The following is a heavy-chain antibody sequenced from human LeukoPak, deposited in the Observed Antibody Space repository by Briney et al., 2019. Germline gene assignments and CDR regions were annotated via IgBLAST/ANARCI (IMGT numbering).Heavy chain of an antibody. Sequence: PSGTLSLTCAVSGDSISSNYWWSWVRQSPGEGLGWIGEILQSGSTNYNPSLRSRVTISIAESKNQFSLNLSSVTAADTAVYYCVRSAGSASGYRYTWYYFDQWGQGTLVTVSA. CDR3: VRSAGSASGYRYTWYYFDQ. CDR1: GDSISSNYW. V-gene: IGHV4-4*02. D-gene: IGHD6-13*01. J-gene: IGHJ4*02. CDR2: ILQSGST.